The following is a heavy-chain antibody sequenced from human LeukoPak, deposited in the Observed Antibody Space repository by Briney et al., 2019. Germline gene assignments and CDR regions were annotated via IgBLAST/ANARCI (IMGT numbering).Heavy chain of an antibody. Sequence: GGSLRLSCAASGFTFSSYEMNWVRQAPGKGLEWVSYISSSGSTIYYADSVKGRFTISRDNAKNSLYLQMNSLRAEDTAVYYCARVRYSSSSGRRTMDAFDIWGQGTMVTVSS. D-gene: IGHD6-6*01. CDR2: ISSSGSTI. J-gene: IGHJ3*02. CDR3: ARVRYSSSSGRRTMDAFDI. CDR1: GFTFSSYE. V-gene: IGHV3-48*03.